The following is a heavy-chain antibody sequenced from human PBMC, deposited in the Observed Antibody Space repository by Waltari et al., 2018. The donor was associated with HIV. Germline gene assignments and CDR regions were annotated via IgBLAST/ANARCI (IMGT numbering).Heavy chain of an antibody. CDR3: ARGSQHHDH. Sequence: QVQLQQWGTGLLKPSGTLSLRCAIYGTSFSGYYWSWIRQSPALGLECIGEVIHSGDINYNPSFAGLVSISADISKNQLSLNLTSLTAADTGVYFCARGSQHHDHWGQGTPVTVSS. CDR2: VIHSGDI. V-gene: IGHV4-34*12. CDR1: GTSFSGYY. J-gene: IGHJ5*02.